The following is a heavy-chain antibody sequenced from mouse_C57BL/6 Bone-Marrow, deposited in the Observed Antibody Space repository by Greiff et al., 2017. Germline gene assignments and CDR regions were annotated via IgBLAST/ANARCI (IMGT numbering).Heavy chain of an antibody. CDR2: ISDGGSYT. V-gene: IGHV5-4*01. CDR1: GFTFSSYA. J-gene: IGHJ1*03. CDR3: ATYEEYFDV. D-gene: IGHD2-12*01. Sequence: EVQGVESGGGLVKPGGSLKLSCAASGFTFSSYAMSWVRQTPEKRLEWVATISDGGSYTYYPDNVKGRFTISRDNAKNNLYLQMSHLKSEDTAMYYCATYEEYFDVWGTGTTVTVSS.